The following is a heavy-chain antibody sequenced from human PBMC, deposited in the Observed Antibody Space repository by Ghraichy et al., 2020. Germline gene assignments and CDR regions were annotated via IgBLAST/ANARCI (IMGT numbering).Heavy chain of an antibody. CDR1: GFTFSSSN. V-gene: IGHV3-21*01. J-gene: IGHJ4*02. D-gene: IGHD5-24*01. Sequence: GGSLRLSCAASGFTFSSSNMNWVRQAPGKGLEWVSSISTSSRYIYYADSVKGRFTISRDNAKNSLYLQMNTLRAEDTAVYYCARSWIEMATITAFDYWGQRTLVTVSS. CDR3: ARSWIEMATITAFDY. CDR2: ISTSSRYI.